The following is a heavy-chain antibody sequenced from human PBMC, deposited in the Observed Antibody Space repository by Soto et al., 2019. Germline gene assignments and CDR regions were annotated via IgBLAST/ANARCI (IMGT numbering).Heavy chain of an antibody. D-gene: IGHD6-19*01. V-gene: IGHV1-69*12. CDR1: GGTFSSYA. J-gene: IGHJ6*02. Sequence: QVQLVQSGAEVKKPGSSVKVSCKASGGTFSSYAISWVRQAPGQGLEWMGGIIPIFGTANYAQKFQGRVTISAYESTTTAYMELRSLRSEDTAVYYCARDRGSGQPYYGMDVWGQGTTVTVSS. CDR2: IIPIFGTA. CDR3: ARDRGSGQPYYGMDV.